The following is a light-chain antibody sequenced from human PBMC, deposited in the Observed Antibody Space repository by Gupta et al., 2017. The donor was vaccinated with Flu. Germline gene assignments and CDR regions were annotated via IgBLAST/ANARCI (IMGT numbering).Light chain of an antibody. Sequence: RQTDTSGSDRKKSGNKYGNGHQQYPGHAHVLIIYRDSQRPAGTPDLSSGSKSGNTATLTIGGRQAEEEDDYYCQAYDRNNDFGFGGGTKLTVL. V-gene: IGLV3-9*01. CDR1: KSGNKY. CDR3: QAYDRNNDFG. CDR2: RDS. J-gene: IGLJ2*01.